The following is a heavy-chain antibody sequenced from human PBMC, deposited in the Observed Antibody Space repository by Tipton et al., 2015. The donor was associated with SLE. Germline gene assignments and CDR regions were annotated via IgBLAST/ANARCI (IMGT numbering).Heavy chain of an antibody. CDR1: GFTITPYT. D-gene: IGHD6-6*01. Sequence: SLRLSCAASGFTITPYTMHWVRQAPGKGLEWVSYISSSSSTIYYADSVKGRFTISRDNAKNSLYLQMNSLRTEDTAVYYCARTLGSSSSVVAYWGQGTLVTVSS. CDR3: ARTLGSSSSVVAY. J-gene: IGHJ4*02. V-gene: IGHV3-48*01. CDR2: ISSSSSTI.